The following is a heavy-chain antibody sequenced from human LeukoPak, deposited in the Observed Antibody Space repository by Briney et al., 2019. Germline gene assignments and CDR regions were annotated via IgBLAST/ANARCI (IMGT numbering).Heavy chain of an antibody. J-gene: IGHJ6*02. CDR2: MNPNSGNT. CDR3: ARGGQQLVLYYYYGMDV. D-gene: IGHD6-13*01. CDR1: GYTFTSYD. Sequence: GASVKVSYKASGYTFTSYDINWVRQATGQGLEWMGWMNPNSGNTGYAQKFQGRVTMTRNTSISTAYMELSSLRSEDTAVYYCARGGQQLVLYYYYGMDVWGQGTTVTVSS. V-gene: IGHV1-8*01.